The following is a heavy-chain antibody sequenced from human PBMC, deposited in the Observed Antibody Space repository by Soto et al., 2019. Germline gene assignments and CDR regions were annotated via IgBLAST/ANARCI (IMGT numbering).Heavy chain of an antibody. Sequence: QVQLQESGPGLVKPSQTLSLTCTVSAGSISSGDYYWSWIRQPPGKGLEWIGYIYYSGTTYYNPSLKRRVTITVATSKNQFSLKLSSVTDADTAVYYCARTKGGVTANWGQGTLVTVSS. CDR1: AGSISSGDYY. D-gene: IGHD2-21*02. J-gene: IGHJ4*02. V-gene: IGHV4-30-4*01. CDR2: IYYSGTT. CDR3: ARTKGGVTAN.